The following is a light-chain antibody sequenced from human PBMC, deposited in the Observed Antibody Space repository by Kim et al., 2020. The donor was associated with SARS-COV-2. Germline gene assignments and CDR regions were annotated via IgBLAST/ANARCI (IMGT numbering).Light chain of an antibody. CDR3: QQYNNWPPWYS. Sequence: SPGERATLSGRASQSVSSNLAWYQQKPGQAPRLLIYGASTRATGIPARFSGSGSGTEFTLTISSLQSEDFAVYYGQQYNNWPPWYSFGQGTKLEI. CDR2: GAS. V-gene: IGKV3-15*01. CDR1: QSVSSN. J-gene: IGKJ2*03.